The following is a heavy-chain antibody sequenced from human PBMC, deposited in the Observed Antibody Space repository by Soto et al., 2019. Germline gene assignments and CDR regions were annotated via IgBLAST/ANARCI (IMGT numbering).Heavy chain of an antibody. CDR1: GYSFNSYW. J-gene: IGHJ6*02. Sequence: CKGSGYSFNSYWIGWVRQMPGKGLEWMGIIYPGDSDTRYSPSFQGQVTISADKSISTAYLQWSSLKASDTAIYYCARTAAAGKYYYGVDVWGQGTTVTV. CDR3: ARTAAAGKYYYGVDV. V-gene: IGHV5-51*01. CDR2: IYPGDSDT. D-gene: IGHD6-13*01.